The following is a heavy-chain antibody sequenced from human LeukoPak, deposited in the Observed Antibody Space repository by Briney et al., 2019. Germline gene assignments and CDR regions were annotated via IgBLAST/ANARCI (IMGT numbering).Heavy chain of an antibody. D-gene: IGHD6-13*01. CDR3: ARGEAVAGTRGNDY. V-gene: IGHV3-64*01. CDR2: ISSSGSST. J-gene: IGHJ4*02. Sequence: GGSLRLSCAASGFTFSSYAMHWVRQAPGKGLEYVSAISSSGSSTYYANSVKGRFTISRDNSKNTLYLQMGSLRAEDMAVYYCARGEAVAGTRGNDYWGQGTLVTVSS. CDR1: GFTFSSYA.